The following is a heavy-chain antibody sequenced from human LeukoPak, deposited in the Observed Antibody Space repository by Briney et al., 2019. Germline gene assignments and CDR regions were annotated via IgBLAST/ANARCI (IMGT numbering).Heavy chain of an antibody. Sequence: GGSLRLSCAASGFTFSSYSMNWVRQAPGKGLEWVSSISSSSSYIYYADSVKGRFTISRDNAKNTLFLQMNSLGADDTTVYYCSREVTTIGAYYMDVWGKGTTVTISS. D-gene: IGHD4-17*01. J-gene: IGHJ6*04. CDR1: GFTFSSYS. V-gene: IGHV3-21*01. CDR2: ISSSSSYI. CDR3: SREVTTIGAYYMDV.